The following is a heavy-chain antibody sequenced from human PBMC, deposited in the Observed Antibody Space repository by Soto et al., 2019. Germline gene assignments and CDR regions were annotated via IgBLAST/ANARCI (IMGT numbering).Heavy chain of an antibody. V-gene: IGHV4-39*01. CDR1: GGSISSSSYY. Sequence: QLQLQESGPGLVKPSETLSLTCTVSGGSISSSSYYWGWIRQPPGKGLEWIGSIYYSGSTYYNPSLKSRVTISVDTSKHQYYLKLSSVTAADTAVYYCARHVRGATGDTYLDYWGQGTLVTVSS. J-gene: IGHJ4*02. D-gene: IGHD1-26*01. CDR2: IYYSGST. CDR3: ARHVRGATGDTYLDY.